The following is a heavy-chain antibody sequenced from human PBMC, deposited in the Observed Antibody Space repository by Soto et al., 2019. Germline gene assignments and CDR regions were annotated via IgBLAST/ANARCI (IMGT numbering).Heavy chain of an antibody. J-gene: IGHJ6*02. CDR3: AREGGYFDSSGSGVYHYYGVDV. D-gene: IGHD3-22*01. CDR2: IYYTGST. V-gene: IGHV4-4*07. Sequence: PSETLSLTCTVSGGPISPYYWSWIRQPAGKGLEWIGRIYYTGSTNYNPPLKSRVSTSLDTARNQISLKVKSVTAADTAVYYCAREGGYFDSSGSGVYHYYGVDVWGRGTTVTVS. CDR1: GGPISPYY.